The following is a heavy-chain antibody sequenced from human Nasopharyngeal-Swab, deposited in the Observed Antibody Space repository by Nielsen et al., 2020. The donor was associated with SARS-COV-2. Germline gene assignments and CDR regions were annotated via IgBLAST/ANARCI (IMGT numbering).Heavy chain of an antibody. J-gene: IGHJ4*02. V-gene: IGHV4-59*01. CDR3: ARTPVYYDILTGLNLYFDY. D-gene: IGHD3-9*01. Sequence: SETLSLTYTVSGGSISSYYWSWIRQPPGKGLEWIGYIYYSGSTNYNPSLKSRVTISVDTSKNQFSLKLSSVTAADTAVYYCARTPVYYDILTGLNLYFDYWGQGTLVTVSS. CDR2: IYYSGST. CDR1: GGSISSYY.